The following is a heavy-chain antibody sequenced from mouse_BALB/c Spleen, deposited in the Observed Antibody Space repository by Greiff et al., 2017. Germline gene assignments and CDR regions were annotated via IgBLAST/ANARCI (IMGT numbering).Heavy chain of an antibody. CDR1: GFTFSDYY. D-gene: IGHD1-1*01. Sequence: EVQLVESGGGLVKPGGSLKLSCAASGFTFSDYYMYWVRQTPEKRLEWVATISDGGSYTYYPDSVKGRFTISRDNAKNNLYLQMSSLKSEDTAMYYCARGGYYGSSYPYYYAMDYWGQGTSVTVSS. CDR3: ARGGYYGSSYPYYYAMDY. J-gene: IGHJ4*01. CDR2: ISDGGSYT. V-gene: IGHV5-4*02.